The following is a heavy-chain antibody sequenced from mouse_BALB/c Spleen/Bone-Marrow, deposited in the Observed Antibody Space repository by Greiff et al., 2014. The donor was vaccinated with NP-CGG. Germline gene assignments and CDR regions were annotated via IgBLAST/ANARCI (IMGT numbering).Heavy chain of an antibody. CDR1: GFNITDPY. J-gene: IGHJ2*01. V-gene: IGHV14-3*02. CDR2: IDPASDNT. CDR3: ATLTGHFDY. D-gene: IGHD4-1*01. Sequence: EVQLVESGAELVKPGAPVKLSCTASGFNITDPYIHWVKQRPGQGLDWIGRIDPASDNTQYDPKFQGKATLTADTSSNTAYLQLSSLTSEDTAVYYCATLTGHFDYWGQGTILTVSS.